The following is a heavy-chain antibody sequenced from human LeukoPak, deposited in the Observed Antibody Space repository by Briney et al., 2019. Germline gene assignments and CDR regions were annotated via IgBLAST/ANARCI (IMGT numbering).Heavy chain of an antibody. Sequence: ASVKVSCKASGYTFTGYYMHWVRHAPGQGLEWMGWTNPNSGGTNYAQKFQGRVTMTRYTAISTASMELNRLRSDDTAVYYCARADSSSFLNWVDPWGQGTLVTVSS. D-gene: IGHD6-6*01. CDR2: TNPNSGGT. CDR1: GYTFTGYY. J-gene: IGHJ5*02. V-gene: IGHV1-2*02. CDR3: ARADSSSFLNWVDP.